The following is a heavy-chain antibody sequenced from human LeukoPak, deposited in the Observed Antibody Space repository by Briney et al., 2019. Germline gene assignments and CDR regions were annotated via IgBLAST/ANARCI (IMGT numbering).Heavy chain of an antibody. J-gene: IGHJ4*02. CDR1: GGSFSGYY. CDR3: ALNPTYSSGSYHDY. Sequence: SETLSLTCAVYGGSFSGYYWSWIRQPPGKGLEWIGESNHSGSTNYNPSLKSRVTISVDTSKNQFSLKLSSVTAADTAVYYCALNPTYSSGSYHDYWGQGTLVTVSS. CDR2: SNHSGST. D-gene: IGHD6-19*01. V-gene: IGHV4-34*01.